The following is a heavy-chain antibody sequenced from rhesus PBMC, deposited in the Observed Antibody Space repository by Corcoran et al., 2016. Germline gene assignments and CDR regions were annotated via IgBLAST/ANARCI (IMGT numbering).Heavy chain of an antibody. CDR2: IYGSGSSP. J-gene: IGHJ5-1*01. Sequence: QLQLQESGPGLVKPSETLSLSCAVAGGLINNRYWSWIRRAPGEGLEWIGYIYGSGSSPKDTPSLGSRVTLSVDTSKNQLSLRLSSVTAADTALYYCAKEEDYGNRGHRFDVWGPGVLITVSS. V-gene: IGHV4-169*01. CDR1: GGLINNRY. D-gene: IGHD4-35*01. CDR3: AKEEDYGNRGHRFDV.